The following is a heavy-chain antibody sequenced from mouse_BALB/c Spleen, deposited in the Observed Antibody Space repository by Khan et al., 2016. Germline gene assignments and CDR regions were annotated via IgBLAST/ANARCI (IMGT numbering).Heavy chain of an antibody. CDR1: GYSITSDYA. J-gene: IGHJ4*01. D-gene: IGHD4-1*01. V-gene: IGHV3-2*02. Sequence: EVQLQESGPGLVKPSQSLSLTCTVTGYSITSDYAWNWIRQFPGNKLEWMAYISYSGSTRYNPSLKSRISITRDKSKNQFFLQLISVTTEDTVTYYSARNWDAMDYWGQGTSVTVSS. CDR2: ISYSGST. CDR3: ARNWDAMDY.